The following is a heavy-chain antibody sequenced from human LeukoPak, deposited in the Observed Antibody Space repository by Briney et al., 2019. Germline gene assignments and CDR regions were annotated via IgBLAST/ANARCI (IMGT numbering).Heavy chain of an antibody. V-gene: IGHV4-34*01. CDR2: INHSGST. J-gene: IGHJ2*01. D-gene: IGHD6-19*01. CDR1: GGSFSGYY. CDR3: ARHGWHAWCFDL. Sequence: SETLSLTCAVYGGSFSGYYWSWIRQPPGKGLEWIGEINHSGSTNYNPSLKSRVTISVDTSKNQFSLKLSSVTAADTAVYYCARHGWHAWCFDLWGRGTLVTVSS.